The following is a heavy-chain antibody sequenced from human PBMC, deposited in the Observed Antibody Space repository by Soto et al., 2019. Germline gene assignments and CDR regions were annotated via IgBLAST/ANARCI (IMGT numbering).Heavy chain of an antibody. CDR2: IYYSGST. CDR3: ARERLGSGYYYYYYGMDV. Sequence: ETLSLTCTVSGGSVSSGSYYWSWIRQPPGKGLEWIGYIYYSGSTNYNPSLKSRVTISVDTSKNQFSLKLSSVTAADTAVYYCARERLGSGYYYYYYGMDVWGQGTTVTVSS. D-gene: IGHD3-22*01. J-gene: IGHJ6*02. V-gene: IGHV4-61*01. CDR1: GGSVSSGSYY.